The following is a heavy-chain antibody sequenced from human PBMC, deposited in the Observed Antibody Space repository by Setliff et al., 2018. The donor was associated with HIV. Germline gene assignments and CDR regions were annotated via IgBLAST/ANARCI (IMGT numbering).Heavy chain of an antibody. V-gene: IGHV1-2*02. D-gene: IGHD3-3*01. CDR2: INPNSGGT. J-gene: IGHJ4*02. CDR3: ARGTDFWSGSSNFDY. Sequence: KVSCKASGHTFTDYYMHRVRQAPGQGLEWMGWINPNSGGTNYAQKFRGRVTMTRDTSINTAHMYLSSLRSDDTAIYFCARGTDFWSGSSNFDYWGQGTQVTVSS. CDR1: GHTFTDYY.